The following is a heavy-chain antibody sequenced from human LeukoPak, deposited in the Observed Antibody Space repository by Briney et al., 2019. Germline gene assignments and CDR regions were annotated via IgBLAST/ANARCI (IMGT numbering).Heavy chain of an antibody. CDR3: ARVASSVVVVARGDAFDM. J-gene: IGHJ3*02. Sequence: GASVKVSCKASGYTFTSYAMHWVRQAPGQRLEWMGWINAGNGNTKYSQKFQGRVTITRDTSASTAYMELSSLRSEDTAVYYCARVASSVVVVARGDAFDMWGQGTMVTVSS. V-gene: IGHV1-3*01. CDR2: INAGNGNT. CDR1: GYTFTSYA. D-gene: IGHD2-15*01.